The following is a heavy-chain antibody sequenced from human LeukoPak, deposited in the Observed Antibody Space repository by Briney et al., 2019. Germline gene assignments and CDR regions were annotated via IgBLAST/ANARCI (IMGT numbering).Heavy chain of an antibody. CDR3: VVPYGDYGGFDY. V-gene: IGHV3-23*01. J-gene: IGHJ4*02. CDR1: GFTFSSYA. Sequence: GGSLRLSCAASGFTFSSYAMSWVRQAPGKGLEWVSAISGSGGSTYYADSVKGRFTISRDNSKNTLYLQMNSLRAEDTAVYYCVVPYGDYGGFDYWGQGTLVTVSS. D-gene: IGHD4-17*01. CDR2: ISGSGGST.